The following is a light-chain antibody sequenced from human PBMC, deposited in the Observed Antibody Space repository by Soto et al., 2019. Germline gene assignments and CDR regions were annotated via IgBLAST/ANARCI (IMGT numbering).Light chain of an antibody. V-gene: IGKV1D-13*01. CDR2: DAS. CDR1: QGISSA. Sequence: AIQLTQSPSSLSASVGDRVTITCRASQGISSALAGYQQKPGKAPKLLIYDASSMESGDPSRFSGSVSGTDFTLTISSLQPEDFGTYYCQQFNNYLFPFGLVTKVDIK. J-gene: IGKJ3*01. CDR3: QQFNNYLFP.